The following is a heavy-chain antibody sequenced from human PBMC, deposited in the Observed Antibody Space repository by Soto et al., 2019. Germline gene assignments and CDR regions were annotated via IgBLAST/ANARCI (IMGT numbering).Heavy chain of an antibody. CDR1: GGSISSYY. J-gene: IGHJ4*02. Sequence: QVQLQESGPGLVKPSETLSLTCTVSGGSISSYYWSWIRQPPGKGLEWIGYIYYSGSTNYNPSLESRVTRSVDTSKNQYSLKLSSVTAADTAVYYCVRETLAAAGFDYWGQGTLVTVSS. CDR3: VRETLAAAGFDY. V-gene: IGHV4-59*01. D-gene: IGHD6-13*01. CDR2: IYYSGST.